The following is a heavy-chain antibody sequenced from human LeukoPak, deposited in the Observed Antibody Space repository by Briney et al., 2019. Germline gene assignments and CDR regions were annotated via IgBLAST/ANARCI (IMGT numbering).Heavy chain of an antibody. CDR2: ISSSSSYI. V-gene: IGHV3-21*01. Sequence: GGSLRLSCAASGFTFSSYSMNWVRQAPGKGLEWVSSISSSSSYIYYADSVKGRFTISRDNSKNTLYLQMNSLRAEDTAVYYCATERDSSWTFDSWGQGTLATVSS. J-gene: IGHJ4*02. CDR1: GFTFSSYS. D-gene: IGHD6-13*01. CDR3: ATERDSSWTFDS.